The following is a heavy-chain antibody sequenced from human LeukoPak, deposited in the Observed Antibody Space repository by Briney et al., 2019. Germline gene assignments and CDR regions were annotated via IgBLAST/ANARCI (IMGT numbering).Heavy chain of an antibody. J-gene: IGHJ4*02. Sequence: SETLSLTCAVSGGSISSGGYSWSWIRQPPGKGLEWIGYIYHSGSTYCNPSLKSRVTISVDRSKNQFSLKLSSETAADTAVYYCASYYYDSSGYYAFDYWGQGTLVTVSS. D-gene: IGHD3-22*01. CDR2: IYHSGST. CDR3: ASYYYDSSGYYAFDY. CDR1: GGSISSGGYS. V-gene: IGHV4-30-2*01.